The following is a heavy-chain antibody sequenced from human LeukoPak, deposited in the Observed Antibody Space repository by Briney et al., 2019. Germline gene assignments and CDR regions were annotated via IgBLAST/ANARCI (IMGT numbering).Heavy chain of an antibody. CDR1: GFTFSTYA. CDR3: VRDEDLYSPTWYVFDF. CDR2: VTSSGAYT. V-gene: IGHV3-23*01. Sequence: PGGPLRLSCSASGFTFSTYAMSWVRQAPGKGLEWVSAVTSSGAYTFYADSVKGRLTISRDNSKNTLFLQMNSLGAADTAIYYCVRDEDLYSPTWYVFDFWGQGTLVTVSS. D-gene: IGHD2/OR15-2a*01. J-gene: IGHJ4*02.